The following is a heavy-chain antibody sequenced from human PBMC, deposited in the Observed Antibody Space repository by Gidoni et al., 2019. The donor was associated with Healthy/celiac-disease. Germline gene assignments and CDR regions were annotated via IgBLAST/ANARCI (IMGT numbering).Heavy chain of an antibody. V-gene: IGHV4-39*01. Sequence: LQLQESGPGLVKPSETLSLTCTVSGCSISSSSYSWGWIRQTPGKGLEWFGSIYYSGSTYYNPSLKSRVTISVDTSKNQFSLKLSSLTAADTAVYYCARRLAAAGNVNWFDPWGQGTLVTVSS. CDR1: GCSISSSSYS. D-gene: IGHD6-13*01. CDR3: ARRLAAAGNVNWFDP. CDR2: IYYSGST. J-gene: IGHJ5*02.